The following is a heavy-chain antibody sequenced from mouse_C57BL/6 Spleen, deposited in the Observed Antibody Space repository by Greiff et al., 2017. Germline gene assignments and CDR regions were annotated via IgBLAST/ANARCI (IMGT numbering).Heavy chain of an antibody. CDR1: GFSLTSYG. CDR3: AKNPLTGTLMDY. J-gene: IGHJ4*01. Sequence: VQLQQSGPGLVQPSQSLSITCTVSGFSLTSYGVHGVRQSPGKGLEWLGVIWRGGSTDYNAAFMSRLSITKDNSKSQVFFKMNSLQADDTAIYYCAKNPLTGTLMDYWGQGTSVTVSS. D-gene: IGHD4-1*01. CDR2: IWRGGST. V-gene: IGHV2-5*01.